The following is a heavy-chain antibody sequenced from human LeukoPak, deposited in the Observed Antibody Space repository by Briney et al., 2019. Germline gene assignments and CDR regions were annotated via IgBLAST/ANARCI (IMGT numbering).Heavy chain of an antibody. J-gene: IGHJ6*04. V-gene: IGHV4-4*02. CDR3: ARVFWGLDIVVVPAASDMDV. D-gene: IGHD2-2*03. CDR1: GGSISSSNW. Sequence: SGTLSLTCAVSGGSISSSNWWSWVRQPPGKGLEWIGEIYHSGSTNYNPSLKSRVTISVDKSKNQFSLKLSSVTAADTAVYYCARVFWGLDIVVVPAASDMDVWGKGTTVTVSS. CDR2: IYHSGST.